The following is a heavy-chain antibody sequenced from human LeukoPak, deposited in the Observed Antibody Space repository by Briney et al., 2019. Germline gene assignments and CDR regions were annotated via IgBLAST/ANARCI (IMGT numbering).Heavy chain of an antibody. J-gene: IGHJ4*02. V-gene: IGHV1-18*01. Sequence: ASVKVSCKALGYTFTSYSVHWVRQAPGQGLEWMGRINAYNGKTEYSEKLQGRLTMTTETSSSTLYLELRSLGSDDTAVYFCARDTPQHLKRFDDWGQGTLVTVSS. CDR2: INAYNGKT. CDR1: GYTFTSYS. CDR3: ARDTPQHLKRFDD. D-gene: IGHD1-1*01.